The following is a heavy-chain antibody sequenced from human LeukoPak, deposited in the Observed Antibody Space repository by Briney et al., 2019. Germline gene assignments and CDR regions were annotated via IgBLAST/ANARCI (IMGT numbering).Heavy chain of an antibody. CDR3: APHRGGLEDLTFDP. D-gene: IGHD3-10*01. CDR2: IDPSDSYT. CDR1: GNSFTSYW. V-gene: IGHV5-10-1*01. J-gene: IGHJ5*02. Sequence: GEPLKISCKGSGNSFTSYWISWVRQMPGKGLEWMGRIDPSDSYTNYSPSFQGHVTISADKSVSTAYLQWSSLKASDTAMYYCAPHRGGLEDLTFDPWGQGTLVTVSS.